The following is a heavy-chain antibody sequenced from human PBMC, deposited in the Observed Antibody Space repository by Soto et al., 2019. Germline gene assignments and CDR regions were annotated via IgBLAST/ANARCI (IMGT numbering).Heavy chain of an antibody. CDR2: INPKSGDT. V-gene: IGHV1-2*02. D-gene: IGHD1-26*01. Sequence: ASVKVSCKASGYTFTGYYIHWVRQAPGQGLEWMGWINPKSGDTKYAQKFQGRVTVTRDTSISTAYMEFSRLRADDTAAYYCARSSGGYSYNGMDVWGQVTTVTVSS. CDR3: ARSSGGYSYNGMDV. J-gene: IGHJ6*02. CDR1: GYTFTGYY.